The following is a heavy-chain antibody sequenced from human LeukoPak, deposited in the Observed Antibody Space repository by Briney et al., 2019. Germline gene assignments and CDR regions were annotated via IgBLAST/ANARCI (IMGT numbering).Heavy chain of an antibody. Sequence: TGGSLRLSCAASGFTFSSYAMSWVRQAPGKGLEWVSVIYSGGSTYYADSVKGRFTISRDNSKNTLYLQMNSLRAEDTAVYYCAKDYYGSGFDYWGQGTLVTVSS. CDR3: AKDYYGSGFDY. V-gene: IGHV3-23*03. CDR2: IYSGGST. J-gene: IGHJ4*02. CDR1: GFTFSSYA. D-gene: IGHD3-10*01.